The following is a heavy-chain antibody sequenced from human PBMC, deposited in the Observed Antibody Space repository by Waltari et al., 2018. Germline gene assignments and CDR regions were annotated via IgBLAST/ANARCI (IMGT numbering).Heavy chain of an antibody. V-gene: IGHV1-2*02. J-gene: IGHJ3*02. Sequence: QVQLVQSGAEVKKPGASVKVSCEASGYTFTDYYMHWVRQAPGQGLAWLGWFSPNRGGTNYAQKVRGRDTMTRDTSISTAYMELSRLRADDTAVYYCARGLLEYDFWSGFRGSDAFDIWGQGTLVTVSS. CDR1: GYTFTDYY. D-gene: IGHD3-3*01. CDR3: ARGLLEYDFWSGFRGSDAFDI. CDR2: FSPNRGGT.